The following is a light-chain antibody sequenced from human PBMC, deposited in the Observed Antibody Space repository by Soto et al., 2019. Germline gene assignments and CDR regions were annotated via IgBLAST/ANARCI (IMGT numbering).Light chain of an antibody. J-gene: IGLJ2*01. CDR3: CSYAGSYTFV. V-gene: IGLV2-11*01. CDR2: DVS. CDR1: SSDVGGYNN. Sequence: QSALTQPRSVSGSPGQSVTISCTGTSSDVGGYNNVSWYQHHPGKAPKLMIYDVSKRPSGVPDRFSGSKSGNTASLTISGLQAEDEADYYCCSYAGSYTFVFGGGTKLTVL.